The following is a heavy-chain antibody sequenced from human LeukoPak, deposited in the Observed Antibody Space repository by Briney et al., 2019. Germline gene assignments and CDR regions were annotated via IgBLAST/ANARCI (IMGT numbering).Heavy chain of an antibody. CDR1: GYSYTTFW. CDR3: ARRDDSKAFDY. Sequence: GDSLNTSCKGSGYSYTTFWIGWVRKMPGKGLEWMGLIYPGDSDTRYRPSFRGHAPISADKSINTAYLQWSSLKASDTAMYYCARRDDSKAFDYWGQGTLVTVSS. V-gene: IGHV5-51*01. CDR2: IYPGDSDT. J-gene: IGHJ4*02. D-gene: IGHD3-22*01.